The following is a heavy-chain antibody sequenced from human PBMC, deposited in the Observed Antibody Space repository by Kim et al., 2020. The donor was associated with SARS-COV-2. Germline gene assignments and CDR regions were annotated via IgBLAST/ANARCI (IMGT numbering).Heavy chain of an antibody. CDR1: GGSISSGGYY. CDR2: IYYSGST. V-gene: IGHV4-31*03. J-gene: IGHJ6*03. CDR3: WAGSHYYYYYMDV. Sequence: SETLSLTCTVSGGSISSGGYYWSWIRQHPGKGLEWIGYIYYSGSTYYNPSLKSRVTISVDTSKNQFSLKLSSVTAADTAVYYCWAGSHYYYYYMDVWGKGTTVTVSS.